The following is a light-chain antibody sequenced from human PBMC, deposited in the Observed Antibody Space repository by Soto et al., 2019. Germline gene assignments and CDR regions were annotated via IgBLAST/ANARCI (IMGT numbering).Light chain of an antibody. CDR1: TSNIGSNA. V-gene: IGLV1-44*01. J-gene: IGLJ3*02. CDR2: NNN. Sequence: QAVVTQPPSASGTPGQRVTISCSGRTSNIGSNAVNWYQQFPGRAPKVLIYNNNERPSGVPDRFSGSKSGTSASLAISGLHSEYEADFYCATWDDGLNGWVFGGGTKLTVL. CDR3: ATWDDGLNGWV.